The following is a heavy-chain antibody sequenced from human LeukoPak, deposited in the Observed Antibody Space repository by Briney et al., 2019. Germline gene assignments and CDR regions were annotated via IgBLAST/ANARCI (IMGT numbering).Heavy chain of an antibody. CDR2: IYHSGST. CDR3: ARAGIWGSYYFDY. CDR1: GYSISSGYY. V-gene: IGHV4-38-2*02. D-gene: IGHD4/OR15-4a*01. Sequence: ETLSLTCTVSGYSISSGYYWGWIRQPPGKGLEWIGSIYHSGSTYYNPSLKSRVTISVDTSKNQFSLKLSSVTAADTAVYYRARAGIWGSYYFDYWGQGTLVTVSS. J-gene: IGHJ4*02.